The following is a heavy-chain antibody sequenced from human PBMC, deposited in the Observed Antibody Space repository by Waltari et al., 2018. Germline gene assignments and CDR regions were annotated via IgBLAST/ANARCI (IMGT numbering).Heavy chain of an antibody. Sequence: EVQLLESGGGLVQPGGSLRLSCAASGFTFSTYGMRWVRQAPGKGLECVSAITGNSDSTYYADSVKGRFSISRDNSKNTLFLQMNSLRGEDTAVYYCAKDLMGGMDVWGQGTTVTVSS. CDR1: GFTFSTYG. D-gene: IGHD2-8*01. J-gene: IGHJ6*02. CDR2: ITGNSDST. V-gene: IGHV3-23*01. CDR3: AKDLMGGMDV.